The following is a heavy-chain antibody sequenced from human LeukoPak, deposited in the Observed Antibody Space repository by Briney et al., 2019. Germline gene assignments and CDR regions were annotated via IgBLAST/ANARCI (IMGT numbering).Heavy chain of an antibody. CDR1: GGSISSYY. CDR3: ARVSSDYGYYYMDV. V-gene: IGHV4-59*01. J-gene: IGHJ6*03. CDR2: IYYSGST. D-gene: IGHD3-16*02. Sequence: SETLSLTCTVSGGSISSYYWSWIRQPPGKGLEWIGYIYYSGSTNYNPSLKSRVTISVDTSKNQFSLKLSSVTAADTAVYYCARVSSDYGYYYMDVWGKGTTVTVSS.